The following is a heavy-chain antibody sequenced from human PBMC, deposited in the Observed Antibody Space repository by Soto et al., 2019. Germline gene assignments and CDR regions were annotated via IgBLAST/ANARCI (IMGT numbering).Heavy chain of an antibody. CDR2: IYYSGST. Sequence: KGLEWIGYIYYSGSTYYNPSLKSRVTISVDTSKNQFSLKLSSVTAADTAVYYCAREKAGVRGVIGTQDFDYWGQGTLVTVSS. J-gene: IGHJ4*02. D-gene: IGHD3-10*01. CDR3: AREKAGVRGVIGTQDFDY. V-gene: IGHV4-30-4*01.